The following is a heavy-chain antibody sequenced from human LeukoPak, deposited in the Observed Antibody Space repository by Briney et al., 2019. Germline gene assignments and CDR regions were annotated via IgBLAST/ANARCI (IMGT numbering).Heavy chain of an antibody. Sequence: PGGSLRLSCAAPGFTFYDYAMHWVRHAPGKGLEWVSRISWNSGSIVYADSVKGRFTISRDNAKNSLYLQMNSLRAEDTALYYCAKARATVAGAVDYWGQGTLVTVSS. V-gene: IGHV3-9*01. CDR2: ISWNSGSI. CDR1: GFTFYDYA. J-gene: IGHJ4*02. CDR3: AKARATVAGAVDY. D-gene: IGHD6-19*01.